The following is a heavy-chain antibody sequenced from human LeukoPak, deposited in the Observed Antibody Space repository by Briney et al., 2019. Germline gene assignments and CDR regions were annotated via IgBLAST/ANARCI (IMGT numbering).Heavy chain of an antibody. Sequence: SETLSLTCAVYGGSFSGYYWSWIRQPPGKGLEWIGEINHSGSTNYNPSLKSRVTISVDTSKNQFSLKLSSVTAADTAVYYCARGSTLMDYWGQGTLVTVSS. CDR3: ARGSTLMDY. CDR1: GGSFSGYY. J-gene: IGHJ4*02. V-gene: IGHV4-34*01. D-gene: IGHD2-2*01. CDR2: INHSGST.